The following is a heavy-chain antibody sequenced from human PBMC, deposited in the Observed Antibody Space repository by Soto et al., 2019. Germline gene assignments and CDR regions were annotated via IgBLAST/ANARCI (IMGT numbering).Heavy chain of an antibody. Sequence: EVLLLQSGGGLVQPGGSLRLSCAASGFMFSDYAMTWARQAPGKELEWVSGLLRPGRSTYYADSVKGRFTISGDTSANTVYLQMDSLSAEDTAVYYCAKDAIANDGIWLMDSWGQGTVVTVSS. CDR2: LLRPGRST. CDR3: AKDAIANDGIWLMDS. CDR1: GFMFSDYA. D-gene: IGHD3-16*01. V-gene: IGHV3-23*01. J-gene: IGHJ5*02.